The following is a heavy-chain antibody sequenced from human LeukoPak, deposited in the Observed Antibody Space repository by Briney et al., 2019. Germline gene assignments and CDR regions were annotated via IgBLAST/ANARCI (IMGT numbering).Heavy chain of an antibody. CDR1: GYSSTSYW. J-gene: IGHJ3*02. D-gene: IGHD5-18*01. Sequence: PGESLKIPCKGSGYSSTSYWIGWVRQMPGKGLEWMGIIYPGDSDTRYSPSFQGQVTISADKSISTAYLQWSSLKASDTAMYYCARRRGYSYGYLGGIAFDIWGQGTMVTVSS. CDR3: ARRRGYSYGYLGGIAFDI. CDR2: IYPGDSDT. V-gene: IGHV5-51*01.